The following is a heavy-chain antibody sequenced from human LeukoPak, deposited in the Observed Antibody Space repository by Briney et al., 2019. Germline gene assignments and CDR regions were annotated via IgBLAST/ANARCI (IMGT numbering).Heavy chain of an antibody. V-gene: IGHV3-7*01. CDR2: IKQDGSEK. Sequence: PGGSLRLSCAASGFTFSSYWMSWVRQAPGKGLEWVANIKQDGSEKYYVDSVKGRFTISRDNAKNSLYLQVNSLRAEDTAVYYCAGEGRGGYCSGGSCYVDYWGQGTLVTVSS. CDR3: AGEGRGGYCSGGSCYVDY. D-gene: IGHD2-15*01. CDR1: GFTFSSYW. J-gene: IGHJ4*02.